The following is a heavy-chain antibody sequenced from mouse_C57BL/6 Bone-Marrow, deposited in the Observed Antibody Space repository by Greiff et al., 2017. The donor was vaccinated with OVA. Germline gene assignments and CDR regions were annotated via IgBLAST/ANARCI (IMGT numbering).Heavy chain of an antibody. CDR2: IWSGGST. J-gene: IGHJ4*01. CDR3: ARKWLRHAMDY. CDR1: GFSLTSYG. Sequence: VQGVESGPGLVQPSQSLSITCPVSGFSLTSYGVHWVRQSPGKGLEWLGVIWSGGSTDYNAAFISRLSISKDNSKSQVFFKMNSLQADDTAIYYCARKWLRHAMDYWGQGTSVTVSS. V-gene: IGHV2-2*01. D-gene: IGHD2-2*01.